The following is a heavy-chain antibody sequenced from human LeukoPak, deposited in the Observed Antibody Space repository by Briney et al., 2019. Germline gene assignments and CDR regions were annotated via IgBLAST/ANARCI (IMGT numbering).Heavy chain of an antibody. J-gene: IGHJ4*02. CDR2: NQSITDDGTT. D-gene: IGHD3-22*01. CDR3: STDLRYDISFDY. V-gene: IGHV3-15*01. CDR1: GFTFSNAW. Sequence: GGSLRLSCAASGFTFSNAWMRWVRQAPGEGREWVGGNQSITDDGTTDYAAPVKGRFSISIDDSINTLYLQMNSLKTEDTAVYYCSTDLRYDISFDYWGQGTLVTVSS.